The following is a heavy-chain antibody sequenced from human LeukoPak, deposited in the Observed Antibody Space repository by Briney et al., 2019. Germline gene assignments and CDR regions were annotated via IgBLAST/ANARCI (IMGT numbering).Heavy chain of an antibody. Sequence: GGSLRLSCAASGFTFSSYSMNWVRQAPGKGLEWVSSISSSSSHIYYADSVKGRFTISRDNAKNSLYLQMNSLRAEDTAVYYCARAALFGVVTSFDYWGQGTLVTVSS. D-gene: IGHD3-3*01. J-gene: IGHJ4*02. CDR1: GFTFSSYS. V-gene: IGHV3-21*01. CDR3: ARAALFGVVTSFDY. CDR2: ISSSSSHI.